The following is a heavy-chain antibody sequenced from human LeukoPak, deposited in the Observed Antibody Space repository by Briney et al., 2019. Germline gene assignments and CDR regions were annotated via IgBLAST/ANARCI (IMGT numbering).Heavy chain of an antibody. CDR3: AKGVGTTYHYHMDV. CDR2: ISWNSYDI. D-gene: IGHD1-14*01. V-gene: IGHV3-9*03. J-gene: IGHJ6*03. Sequence: PGGSLRLSCAASGFTFSSFAMHWVRQPPGKGLEWVSGISWNSYDIGYADSVKGRFTISRDNAKNSLYLQMNSLRAEDMALYYCAKGVGTTYHYHMDVWGKGTTVIVSS. CDR1: GFTFSSFA.